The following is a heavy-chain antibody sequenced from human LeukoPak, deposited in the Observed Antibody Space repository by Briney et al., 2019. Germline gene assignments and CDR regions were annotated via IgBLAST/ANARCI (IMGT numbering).Heavy chain of an antibody. D-gene: IGHD4-17*01. V-gene: IGHV1-2*06. CDR3: ARGDDTTGGAFDI. CDR2: INPNSGGT. CDR1: GYTFTGYY. Sequence: ASVKVSCKASGYTFTGYYTHWVRQAPGQGLEWMGRINPNSGGTNYAQKFQGRVTMTRDTSISTAYMELSRLRSDDTAVYYCARGDDTTGGAFDIWGQGTMVTVSS. J-gene: IGHJ3*02.